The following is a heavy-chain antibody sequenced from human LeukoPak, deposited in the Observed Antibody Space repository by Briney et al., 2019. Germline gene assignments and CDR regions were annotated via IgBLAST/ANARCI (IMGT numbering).Heavy chain of an antibody. CDR2: ISSTSSTI. V-gene: IGHV3-48*01. CDR1: AFTFSGYS. D-gene: IGHD2-21*01. Sequence: GGSLRLSCAASAFTFSGYSMNWVRQAPGKGLEWVSYISSTSSTIYYADSVKGRFTVSRDNAKNSLYLQMNSLRAEDTAVYYCARHKGAGHFDYWGQGTLVTVSS. CDR3: ARHKGAGHFDY. J-gene: IGHJ4*02.